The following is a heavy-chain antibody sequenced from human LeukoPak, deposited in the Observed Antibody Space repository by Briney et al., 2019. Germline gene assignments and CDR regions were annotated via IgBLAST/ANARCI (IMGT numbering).Heavy chain of an antibody. CDR2: ISGSSSSSDGGAM. CDR1: GFTFSTYS. D-gene: IGHD3-10*01. CDR3: ARPSYSSGSFFDY. Sequence: GGSLRLSCTASGFTFSTYSMNWVRQAPGRGLEWVSYISGSSSSSDGGAMQYADSVKGRFTISRDNDKNSLYLQMNSLRDEDTAVYYCARPSYSSGSFFDYWGQGTLVTVSS. J-gene: IGHJ4*02. V-gene: IGHV3-48*02.